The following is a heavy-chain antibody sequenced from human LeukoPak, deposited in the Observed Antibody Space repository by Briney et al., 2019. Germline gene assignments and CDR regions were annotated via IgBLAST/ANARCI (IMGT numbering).Heavy chain of an antibody. J-gene: IGHJ3*02. V-gene: IGHV1-18*01. D-gene: IGHD2-2*01. CDR2: ISAYNGNT. Sequence: GASVKVSCKASGYTFTSYGISWVRQAPGQGLEWMGWISAYNGNTNYAQKLQGRVTMTTDTSTSTAYMELRSLRSDDTAVYYCARATIDIVVVPAGIWGQGTMVTVSS. CDR3: ARATIDIVVVPAGI. CDR1: GYTFTSYG.